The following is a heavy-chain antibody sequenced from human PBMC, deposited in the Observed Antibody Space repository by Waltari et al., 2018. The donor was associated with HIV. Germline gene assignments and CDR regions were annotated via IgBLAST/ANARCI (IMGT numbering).Heavy chain of an antibody. CDR3: ARQQLGSGALDL. Sequence: EVQLVESGGGLVKPGGSLRLSCTASGLTFSTDPMNWVRQAPGKGLEWVSSISSGMSYIYYADSVTGRFTVSRDNAKNSLFLQMNSLRADDTAVYYCARQQLGSGALDLWGQGTLVTVSS. V-gene: IGHV3-21*02. CDR1: GLTFSTDP. D-gene: IGHD3-10*02. J-gene: IGHJ4*02. CDR2: ISSGMSYI.